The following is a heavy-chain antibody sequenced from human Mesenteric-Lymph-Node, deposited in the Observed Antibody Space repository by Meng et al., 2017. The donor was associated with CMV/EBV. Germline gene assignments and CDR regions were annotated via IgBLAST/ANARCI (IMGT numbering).Heavy chain of an antibody. CDR2: IYHSGRT. CDR3: ARDNSYGSGTSFDY. D-gene: IGHD3-10*01. Sequence: SGGSVNSGNYYWNWIRQPPGKGLEWIGEIYHSGRTNYNPSLKSRVTMLVDKSDNQFSLTLSSVTAADTAVYYCARDNSYGSGTSFDYWGQGTMVTVSS. V-gene: IGHV4-61*01. J-gene: IGHJ4*02. CDR1: GGSVNSGNYY.